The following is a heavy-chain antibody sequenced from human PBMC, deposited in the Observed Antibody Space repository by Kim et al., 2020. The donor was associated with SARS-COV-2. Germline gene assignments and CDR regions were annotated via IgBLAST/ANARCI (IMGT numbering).Heavy chain of an antibody. Sequence: LMSRMTISVDTSKNQCALKLSSVTAADTAVYYCARGRITIFGVVTEFDYWGQGTLVTVSS. J-gene: IGHJ4*02. D-gene: IGHD3-3*01. CDR3: ARGRITIFGVVTEFDY. V-gene: IGHV4-31*02.